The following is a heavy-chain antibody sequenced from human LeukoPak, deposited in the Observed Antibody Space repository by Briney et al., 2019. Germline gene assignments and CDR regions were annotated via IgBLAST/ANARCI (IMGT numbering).Heavy chain of an antibody. CDR2: IIPTRPTA. CDR1: GGTFSNYV. J-gene: IGHJ4*02. Sequence: SVKVSCKVSGGTFSNYVISWMRQAPGQGVEWMVGIIPTRPTATYAQKFQGRVSITTDESTSTAYMELSSLTFEDTAVYYCARSHSSGYYAPFDYWGQGTLVTVSS. CDR3: ARSHSSGYYAPFDY. V-gene: IGHV1-69*05. D-gene: IGHD3-22*01.